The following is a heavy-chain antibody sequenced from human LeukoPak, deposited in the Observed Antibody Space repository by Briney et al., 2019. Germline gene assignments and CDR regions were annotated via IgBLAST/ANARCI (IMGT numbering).Heavy chain of an antibody. J-gene: IGHJ4*02. CDR1: GFTFSTYA. V-gene: IGHV3-30-3*01. CDR2: ISYDGSNR. CDR3: ARARAMTTATTTLDY. D-gene: IGHD4-17*01. Sequence: GGSLRLSCAASGFTFSTYAMDWVRQAPGKGLEWVAVISYDGSNRYYAESVKGRFTISRDNSKNTLYLQMNSLRAEDTAVYYCARARAMTTATTTLDYWGQGTLVTVSS.